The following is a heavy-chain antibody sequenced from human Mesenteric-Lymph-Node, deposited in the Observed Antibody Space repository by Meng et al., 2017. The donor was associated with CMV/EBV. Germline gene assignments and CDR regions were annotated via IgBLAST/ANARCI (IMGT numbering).Heavy chain of an antibody. D-gene: IGHD2-2*02. CDR2: ISSSSSYV. CDR1: GFTFSSYS. Sequence: GGSLRLSCAASGFTFSSYSMNWVRQAPGKGLEWVSSISSSSSYVYYADSLKGRVTISRDNAKNSLYLQMNSLRAEDTAVYYCARGLGYCSSTSCYTRWFDPWGQGTLVTVSS. CDR3: ARGLGYCSSTSCYTRWFDP. J-gene: IGHJ5*02. V-gene: IGHV3-21*01.